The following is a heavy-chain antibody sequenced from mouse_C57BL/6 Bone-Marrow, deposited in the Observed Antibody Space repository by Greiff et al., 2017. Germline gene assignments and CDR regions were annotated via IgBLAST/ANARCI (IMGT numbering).Heavy chain of an antibody. CDR3: ASRGGNWVFDY. CDR2: INPYNGGT. V-gene: IGHV1-19*01. CDR1: GYTFTDYY. J-gene: IGHJ2*01. D-gene: IGHD2-1*01. Sequence: VQLQQSGPVLVKPGASVKMSCKASGYTFTDYYMNWVKQSHGKSLEWIGVINPYNGGTSYNQKFKGKATLTVDKSSSTAYMELNSVTSEDSAVYYCASRGGNWVFDYGGQGTTLTVSS.